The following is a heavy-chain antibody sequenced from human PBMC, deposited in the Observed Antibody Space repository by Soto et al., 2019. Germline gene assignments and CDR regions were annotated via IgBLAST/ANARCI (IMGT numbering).Heavy chain of an antibody. CDR3: ARHGAYSTSVYYYYGMDV. D-gene: IGHD6-13*01. CDR2: GYYGGRT. CDR1: GGFINNSAYY. V-gene: IGHV4-39*01. J-gene: IGHJ6*02. Sequence: QVHLQESGPGLVKPSETLSLTCTVSGGFINNSAYYWGWIRQPPGKGLDWIASGYYGGRTYYNPSLKSRVTFSLDKSKSRFSLELSSVTAADTAVYYCARHGAYSTSVYYYYGMDVWGQGTTVTVSS.